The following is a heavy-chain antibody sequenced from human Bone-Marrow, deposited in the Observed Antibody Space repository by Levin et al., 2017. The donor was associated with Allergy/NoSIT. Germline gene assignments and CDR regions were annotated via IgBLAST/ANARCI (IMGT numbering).Heavy chain of an antibody. CDR2: VNHRGST. CDR3: ATTLSSSSSDY. Sequence: PSETLSLTCAVYGGSFSGYYWSLLRQPPGKRLEWIGEVNHRGSTNYNPSLKSRATISVDTSKNQFSLNLRSVTAADTAVYYCATTLSSSSSDYWGQGTLVTVSS. J-gene: IGHJ4*02. CDR1: GGSFSGYY. V-gene: IGHV4-34*01. D-gene: IGHD6-6*01.